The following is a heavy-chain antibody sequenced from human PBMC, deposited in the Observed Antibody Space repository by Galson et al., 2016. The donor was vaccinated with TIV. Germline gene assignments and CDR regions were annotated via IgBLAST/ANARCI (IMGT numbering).Heavy chain of an antibody. CDR2: ISWNSNSF. J-gene: IGHJ3*01. V-gene: IGHV3-9*01. D-gene: IGHD2-8*01. CDR1: GFNFDDYD. CDR3: AKDTHSDYCVSGVCYWAGFDP. Sequence: SLRLSCAASGFNFDDYDMYWVRQAPGKGLEWVSGISWNSNSFGYADSVKGRFTISRDNARNALFLDMNSLRVEDTAVYYCAKDTHSDYCVSGVCYWAGFDPWGQGTMVTVSS.